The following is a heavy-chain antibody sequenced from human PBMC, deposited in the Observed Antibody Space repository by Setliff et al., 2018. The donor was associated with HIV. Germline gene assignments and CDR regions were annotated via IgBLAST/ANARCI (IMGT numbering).Heavy chain of an antibody. CDR1: GYAFTDYS. CDR2: INPDSRGT. V-gene: IGHV1-2*06. Sequence: GASVKVSCKTSGYAFTDYSIHWVRQAPGQGLEWVGRINPDSRGTNYAQTFQGRVTMTRDTSISTAYMELSRLRSDDTAVYYCARDSGSYGAFDIWGQGTMVTVSS. D-gene: IGHD1-26*01. J-gene: IGHJ3*02. CDR3: ARDSGSYGAFDI.